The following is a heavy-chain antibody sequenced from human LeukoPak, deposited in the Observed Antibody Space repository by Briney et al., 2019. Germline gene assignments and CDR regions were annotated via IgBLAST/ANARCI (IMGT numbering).Heavy chain of an antibody. V-gene: IGHV1-2*02. CDR3: AREGWEPDAFDI. Sequence: ASVKVSCKASGYTFTGCYMHSVRQAPGQGVEWMRWINPNSGGTNYAQKFQGRGTMTRDTSISPAYMELSRLGSDDTAVYYCAREGWEPDAFDIWGQGTMVTVSS. D-gene: IGHD1-26*01. J-gene: IGHJ3*02. CDR2: INPNSGGT. CDR1: GYTFTGCY.